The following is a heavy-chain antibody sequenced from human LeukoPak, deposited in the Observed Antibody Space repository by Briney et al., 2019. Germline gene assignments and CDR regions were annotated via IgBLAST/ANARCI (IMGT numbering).Heavy chain of an antibody. CDR3: ARELQDGYSSSWYVY. J-gene: IGHJ4*02. V-gene: IGHV3-11*04. CDR1: GFTFSDYY. D-gene: IGHD6-13*01. CDR2: ISSSGSTI. Sequence: PGGSLRLSCAASGFTFSDYYMSWIRQAPGKGLEWVSYISSSGSTIYYADSVKGRFTISRDNAKNSLYLQMNSLRAEDTAVYYCARELQDGYSSSWYVYWGQGTLVTVSS.